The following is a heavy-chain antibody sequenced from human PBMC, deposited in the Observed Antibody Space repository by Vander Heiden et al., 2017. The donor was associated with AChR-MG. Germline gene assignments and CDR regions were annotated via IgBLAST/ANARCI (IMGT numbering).Heavy chain of an antibody. J-gene: IGHJ5*02. CDR1: GFPFSDYD. D-gene: IGHD3-10*01. V-gene: IGHV3-13*01. CDR3: ARGTRGFDP. Sequence: EVQVVESGGGLVQPGESLRLPCSASGFPFSDYDFHWVRQATGRGLEWVSGIGIAGDTYYLASVKGRFTISRENAKSSLYLQMNSLRPGDTAVYYCARGTRGFDPWGQGTLVTVSS. CDR2: IGIAGDT.